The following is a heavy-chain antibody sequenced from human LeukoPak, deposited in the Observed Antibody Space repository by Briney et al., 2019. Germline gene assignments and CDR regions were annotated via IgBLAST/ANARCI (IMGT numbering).Heavy chain of an antibody. Sequence: GGSLRLSCAASGFTFSNYAMHWVRQAPGKGLEWVALISYHGSKKFYADSVKGRFTISRDNSKNTLYLQMNSLRAEDTAVYYCASARTGITMIVVVITGPGYYFDYWGQGTLVTVSS. V-gene: IGHV3-30-3*01. CDR1: GFTFSNYA. D-gene: IGHD3-22*01. J-gene: IGHJ4*02. CDR3: ASARTGITMIVVVITGPGYYFDY. CDR2: ISYHGSKK.